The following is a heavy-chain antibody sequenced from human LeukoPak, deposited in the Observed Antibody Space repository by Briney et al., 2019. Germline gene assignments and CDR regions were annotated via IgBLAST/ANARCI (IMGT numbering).Heavy chain of an antibody. CDR2: INPNSGGT. CDR1: GYTFTGYY. J-gene: IGHJ4*02. V-gene: IGHV1-2*06. D-gene: IGHD3-10*01. Sequence: ASVKVSCKASGYTFTGYYMHWVRQAPGPGLEWMGRINPNSGGTNYAQKFQGRVTMTRDTSISTAYLELSRLRSDDTAVYYCARDPDYYGSGSYYNGDDYWGQGTLVTVSS. CDR3: ARDPDYYGSGSYYNGDDY.